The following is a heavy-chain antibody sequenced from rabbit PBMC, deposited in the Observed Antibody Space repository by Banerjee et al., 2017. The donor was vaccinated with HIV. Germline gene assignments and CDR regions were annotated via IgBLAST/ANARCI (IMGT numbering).Heavy chain of an antibody. D-gene: IGHD6-1*01. V-gene: IGHV1S43*01. CDR1: GIDLSSYHY. J-gene: IGHJ4*01. CDR2: IINGSGST. CDR3: AREAGYAAYFNL. Sequence: QQKLEESGGGLVKPGGTLTLTCKASGIDLSSYHYMCWVRQAPGKGLELIACIINGSGSTWYASWVNGRFTISRSTSLNTVDLKMTSLTAADTATYFCAREAGYAAYFNLWGPGTLVTVS.